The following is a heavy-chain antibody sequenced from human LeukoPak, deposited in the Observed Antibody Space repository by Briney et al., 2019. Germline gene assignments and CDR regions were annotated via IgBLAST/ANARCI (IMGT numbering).Heavy chain of an antibody. V-gene: IGHV4-39*07. CDR2: IYYSGST. J-gene: IGHJ4*02. Sequence: SETLSLTCTVSGGSISSTSYYWGWIRQPPGKGLEWIGSIYYSGSTYYNPSLKSRVTISVDTSKNQFSLKLSSVTAADTAVYYCARVWFGDYWGQGTLVTVSS. D-gene: IGHD3-10*01. CDR1: GGSISSTSYY. CDR3: ARVWFGDY.